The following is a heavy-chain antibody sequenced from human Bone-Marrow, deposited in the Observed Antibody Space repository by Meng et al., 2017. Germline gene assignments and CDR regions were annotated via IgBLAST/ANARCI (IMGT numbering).Heavy chain of an antibody. J-gene: IGHJ5*02. D-gene: IGHD1-26*01. Sequence: GGSLRLSCAASGFTFSDYYMSWIRQAPGKGLEWVSYISSSGSTIYYADSVKGRFTISRDNAKNSLSLQMNSLRAEDTAVYYCAIVKVGALRNNWFDPWGQGTLVTVSS. CDR2: ISSSGSTI. CDR1: GFTFSDYY. V-gene: IGHV3-11*01. CDR3: AIVKVGALRNNWFDP.